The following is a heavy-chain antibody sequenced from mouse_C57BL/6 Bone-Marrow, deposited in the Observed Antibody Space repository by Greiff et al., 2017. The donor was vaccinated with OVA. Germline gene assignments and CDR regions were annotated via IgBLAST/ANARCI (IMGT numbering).Heavy chain of an antibody. CDR2: ISNGGGST. V-gene: IGHV5-12*01. CDR3: ARPSNVSAWFAY. Sequence: DVHLVESGGGLVQPGGSLKLSCAASGFTFSDYYMYWVRQTPEKRLEWVAYISNGGGSTYYPDTVKGRFTISRDNAKNTLYLQMSRLKSEDTAMYYCARPSNVSAWFAYWGQGTLVTVSA. D-gene: IGHD6-2*01. CDR1: GFTFSDYY. J-gene: IGHJ3*01.